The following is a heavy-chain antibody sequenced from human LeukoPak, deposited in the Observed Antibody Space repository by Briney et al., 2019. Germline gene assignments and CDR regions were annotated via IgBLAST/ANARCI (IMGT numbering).Heavy chain of an antibody. J-gene: IGHJ6*02. CDR1: GLRFDDYA. Sequence: GGSLRLSCVASGLRFDDYAMNWVRQAPGKGLEWVSSIRWNSGTIGYGDSVKGRFTISRDNAKNSLYLQMNSLRAEDTALYYCAKGKGGYYYYGMDVWGQGTTVTVSS. CDR3: AKGKGGYYYYGMDV. V-gene: IGHV3-9*01. CDR2: IRWNSGTI.